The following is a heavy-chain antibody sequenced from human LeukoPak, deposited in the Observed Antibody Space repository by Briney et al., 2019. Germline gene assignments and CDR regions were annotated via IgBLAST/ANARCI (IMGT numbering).Heavy chain of an antibody. CDR3: ARALIAARPDSLFDY. Sequence: QSGGSLRLSCAASGFTFSSYAMHWVRQAPGKGLEYVSAISSNGGSTYYANSVKGRFTISRDNSKNTLYLQMGSLRAEDMAVYYCARALIAARPDSLFDYWGQGTLVTVSS. J-gene: IGHJ4*02. V-gene: IGHV3-64*01. CDR2: ISSNGGST. CDR1: GFTFSSYA. D-gene: IGHD6-6*01.